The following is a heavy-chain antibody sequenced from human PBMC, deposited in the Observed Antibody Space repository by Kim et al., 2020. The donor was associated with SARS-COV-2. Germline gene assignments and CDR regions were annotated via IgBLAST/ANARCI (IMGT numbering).Heavy chain of an antibody. Sequence: SVKGRCTISGDNSNNTLYLQMDSLRAEDTAVYYCARGAGSGSYYNPFDYWGQGTLVTVSS. CDR3: ARGAGSGSYYNPFDY. V-gene: IGHV3-30*01. D-gene: IGHD1-26*01. J-gene: IGHJ4*02.